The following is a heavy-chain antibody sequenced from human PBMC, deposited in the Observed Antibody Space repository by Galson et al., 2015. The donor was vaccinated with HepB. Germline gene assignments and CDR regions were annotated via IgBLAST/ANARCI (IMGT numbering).Heavy chain of an antibody. CDR2: IIPAFGAA. V-gene: IGHV1-69*06. CDR1: GGNFNNFA. CDR3: ARQYYYGSGTYPPWYGLDV. D-gene: IGHD3-10*01. Sequence: SVKVSCKASGGNFNNFAITWVRKAPGQGLEWVGRIIPAFGAANYAQKFQGRLTISADKSTGTAYMDLTNLRSEDTAVYYCARQYYYGSGTYPPWYGLDVWGQGITVTVSS. J-gene: IGHJ6*02.